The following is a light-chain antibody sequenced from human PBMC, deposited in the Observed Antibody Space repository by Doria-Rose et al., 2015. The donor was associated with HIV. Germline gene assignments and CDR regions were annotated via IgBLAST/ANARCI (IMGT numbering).Light chain of an antibody. J-gene: IGKJ1*01. Sequence: EIVLTQSPGTLSLSPGERATLSCRARQSFSSTYLAWYQQKPGQAPSLLIYDGSTRATGIPDRFSASGSGTDFTLTINRLEPEDFALYYCHQYGTSWTFGQGTKVE. CDR2: DGS. CDR1: QSFSSTY. CDR3: HQYGTSWT. V-gene: IGKV3-20*01.